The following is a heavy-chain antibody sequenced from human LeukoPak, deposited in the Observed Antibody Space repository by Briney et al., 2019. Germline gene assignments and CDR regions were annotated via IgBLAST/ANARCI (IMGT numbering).Heavy chain of an antibody. D-gene: IGHD5-18*01. CDR1: GYTFTSYY. CDR3: ARGVEIEREYSYGYDY. Sequence: ASVKVSCKASGYTFTSYYINWVRQAPGQGLEWMGLINPNGGSTGYAQKFQGRVTMTRNTSISTAYMELSSLRSEDTAVYYCARGVEIEREYSYGYDYWGQGTLVTDSS. J-gene: IGHJ4*02. CDR2: INPNGGST. V-gene: IGHV1-8*01.